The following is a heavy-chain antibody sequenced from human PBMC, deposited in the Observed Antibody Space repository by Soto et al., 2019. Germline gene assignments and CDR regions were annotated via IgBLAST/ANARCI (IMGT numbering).Heavy chain of an antibody. D-gene: IGHD1-26*01. CDR3: ARGSMELGYFAY. J-gene: IGHJ4*02. V-gene: IGHV4-59*01. CDR2: IYYSGST. CDR1: GGSISSYY. Sequence: SETLSLTCTVSGGSISSYYWSWIRQPPGKGLEWIGYIYYSGSTNYNPSLKSRVTISVDTSKNQFSLKLSSVTAADTAVYYCARGSMELGYFAYWGQGTLVTVSS.